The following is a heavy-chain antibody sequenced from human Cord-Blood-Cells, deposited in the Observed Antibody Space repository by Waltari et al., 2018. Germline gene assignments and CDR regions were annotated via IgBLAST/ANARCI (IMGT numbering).Heavy chain of an antibody. V-gene: IGHV3-33*01. Sequence: QVQLVESGGGVVQPGRSLRLSCAASGFTFSSYGMHWVRQAPAKGLEWVAVIWYDGSNKYYADSVKGRFTISRDNSKNTLYLQMNSLRAEDTAVYYCAREGGRYSSSWYYFDYWGQGTLVTVSS. CDR1: GFTFSSYG. J-gene: IGHJ4*02. CDR3: AREGGRYSSSWYYFDY. D-gene: IGHD6-13*01. CDR2: IWYDGSNK.